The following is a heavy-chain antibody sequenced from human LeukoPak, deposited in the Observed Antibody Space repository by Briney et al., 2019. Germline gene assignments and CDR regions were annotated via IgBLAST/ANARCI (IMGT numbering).Heavy chain of an antibody. CDR3: ARRGVTGTEYYFGY. CDR1: GFTFNSYA. V-gene: IGHV3-23*05. D-gene: IGHD6-19*01. J-gene: IGHJ4*02. Sequence: GGSLRLSCAASGFTFNSYAMTWVRQAPGKGLEWVSTIYGSGRGTYYADSVKGRFTISRDDSKNTVYLQMNSLRADDTAVYYCARRGVTGTEYYFGYWGQGSLVTVSS. CDR2: IYGSGRGT.